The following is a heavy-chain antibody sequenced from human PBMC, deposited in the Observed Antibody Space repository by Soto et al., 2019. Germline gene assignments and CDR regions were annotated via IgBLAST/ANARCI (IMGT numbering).Heavy chain of an antibody. J-gene: IGHJ4*02. D-gene: IGHD3-10*01. CDR3: ARGVSGVLRY. Sequence: PSETLSLTCAVYGGSFSDYYWTWIRQSPGKGLEWIGEINHSGSTNYNPSLKSRLTISLDKSKNQFSLRLSSVTAADTAMYYCARGVSGVLRYWGQGTLVTVSS. CDR1: GGSFSDYY. CDR2: INHSGST. V-gene: IGHV4-34*01.